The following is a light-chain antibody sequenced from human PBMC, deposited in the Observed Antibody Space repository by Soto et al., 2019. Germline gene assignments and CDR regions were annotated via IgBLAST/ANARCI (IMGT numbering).Light chain of an antibody. J-gene: IGLJ1*01. CDR3: SSYTSTTTRV. CDR2: EVN. CDR1: SSDIGGYNY. V-gene: IGLV2-14*01. Sequence: QSALTQPASVSGSPGQSITISCTGTSSDIGGYNYVSWYQQHPGKAPKLMIYEVNNRPSGVSHRLSGSKSGNTASLAISGLQAEDEADYYCSSYTSTTTRVFGTGTKLTVL.